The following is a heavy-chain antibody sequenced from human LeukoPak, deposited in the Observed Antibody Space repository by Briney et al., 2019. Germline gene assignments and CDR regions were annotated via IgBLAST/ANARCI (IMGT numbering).Heavy chain of an antibody. CDR1: GFTFSSYA. CDR2: ISSSGGST. Sequence: PGGSLRLTCAASGFTFSSYAMSWVRKAPGKGLERVSAISSSGGSTYYADSAKGRFTISRDNSNNTLYLQMNSMRAEDTAVYYCAKDPSELLWFGELLPSNGVLFAYWGQGTLVTVSS. V-gene: IGHV3-23*01. D-gene: IGHD3-10*01. CDR3: AKDPSELLWFGELLPSNGVLFAY. J-gene: IGHJ4*02.